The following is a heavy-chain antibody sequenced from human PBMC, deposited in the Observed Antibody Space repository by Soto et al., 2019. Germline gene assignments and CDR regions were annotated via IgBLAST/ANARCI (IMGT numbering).Heavy chain of an antibody. V-gene: IGHV3-30*18. J-gene: IGHJ4*02. CDR3: AKEPYDSTGFYYSFHH. D-gene: IGHD3-22*01. CDR1: GFTFSSYG. CDR2: ISSDGSDK. Sequence: ESVGGVVQPGRSLRLSCAASGFTFSSYGMHWVRQAPGKGLEWVAVISSDGSDKNYADSVKGRFSISRDNSRNTLFLQMNSLRPEDTAVFYCAKEPYDSTGFYYSFHHWGQGTLVTVSS.